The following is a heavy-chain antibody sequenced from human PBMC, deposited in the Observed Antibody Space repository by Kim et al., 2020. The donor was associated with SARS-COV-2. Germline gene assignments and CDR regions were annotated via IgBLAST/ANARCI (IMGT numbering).Heavy chain of an antibody. J-gene: IGHJ4*02. D-gene: IGHD6-19*01. V-gene: IGHV3-53*01. CDR2: IYSGGRT. CDR3: ARDVGGGWSARWDF. CDR1: TFTVSTYY. Sequence: GGSLRLSCAASTFTVSTYYINWVRQAPGKGLEWVSVIYSGGRTDYADSVKGRFTISGDNSKNTVYLQMNNLRDEDTAVYYCARDVGGGWSARWDFWGQGTLVTVSS.